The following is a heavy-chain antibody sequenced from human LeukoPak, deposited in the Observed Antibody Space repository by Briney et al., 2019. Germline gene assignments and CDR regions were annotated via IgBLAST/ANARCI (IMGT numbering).Heavy chain of an antibody. CDR3: ARRAPSSSWLNWFDP. CDR1: GGSVSSGSYY. Sequence: SETLSLTCTVSGGSVSSGSYYWSWVRQPPGKGLEWIGYIYYSGSTNYNPSLKSRVTISVDTSKNQFSLKLSSVTAADTAVYYCARRAPSSSWLNWFDPWGQGTLVTVSS. V-gene: IGHV4-61*01. CDR2: IYYSGST. J-gene: IGHJ5*02. D-gene: IGHD6-13*01.